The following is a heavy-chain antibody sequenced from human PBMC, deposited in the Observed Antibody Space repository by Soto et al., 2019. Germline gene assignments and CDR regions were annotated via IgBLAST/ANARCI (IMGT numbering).Heavy chain of an antibody. D-gene: IGHD1-1*01. CDR2: ISYDESNK. V-gene: IGHV3-30*18. Sequence: QVQLVESGGGVVQPGRSLRLSCAAPGFTFSSYGMHWVRQAPGKGLEWVAVISYDESNKYYVDSVKGRFTISRDNSKNTLYLQMNSLRAEDKAVYYCAKQEGDNYYFDYWGQGTLVTVSS. CDR1: GFTFSSYG. J-gene: IGHJ4*02. CDR3: AKQEGDNYYFDY.